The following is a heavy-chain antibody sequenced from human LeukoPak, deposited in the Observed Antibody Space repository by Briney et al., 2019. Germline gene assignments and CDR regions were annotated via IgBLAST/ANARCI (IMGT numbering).Heavy chain of an antibody. CDR1: GGSFSGYY. CDR2: INHSGST. CDR3: AVGWYEDYFDY. J-gene: IGHJ4*02. Sequence: SETLSLTCAVYGGSFSGYYWSWLRQPPGKGLEWIGEINHSGSTNYNPSLKSRVTISVDTSKNQFSLKLSSVTAADTAVYYCAVGWYEDYFDYWGQGTLVTVSS. V-gene: IGHV4-34*01. D-gene: IGHD6-19*01.